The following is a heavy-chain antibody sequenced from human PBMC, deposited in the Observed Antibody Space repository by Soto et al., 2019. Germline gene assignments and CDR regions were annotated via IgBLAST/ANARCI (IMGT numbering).Heavy chain of an antibody. CDR3: ARVALGYDYADV. D-gene: IGHD4-17*01. CDR1: GYTFNAFY. CDR2: INPSGDGT. J-gene: IGHJ6*02. V-gene: IGHV1-46*02. Sequence: QVQLVQSGAEVKKPGASVKVSCKAFGYTFNAFYMHWVLQAPGQGLEWMGVINPSGDGTSYAQKFQVRVTITRDTSTSTVHMALRSLRSADPAVYYCARVALGYDYADVWAQGTTVNASS.